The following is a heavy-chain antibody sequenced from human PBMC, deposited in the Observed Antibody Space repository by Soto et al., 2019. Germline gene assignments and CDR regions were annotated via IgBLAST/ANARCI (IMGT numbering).Heavy chain of an antibody. D-gene: IGHD5-18*01. V-gene: IGHV6-1*01. CDR3: ARDGGYSYGWSYNGMDV. Sequence: SQTLSLTCAISGDSVSSNSAAWNWIRQSPSRGLEWLGRTYYRSKWYNDYAVSVKSRITINPDTSKNQFSLQLNSVTPEDTAVYYCARDGGYSYGWSYNGMDVSGQGATVTVSS. CDR1: GDSVSSNSAA. J-gene: IGHJ6*02. CDR2: TYYRSKWYN.